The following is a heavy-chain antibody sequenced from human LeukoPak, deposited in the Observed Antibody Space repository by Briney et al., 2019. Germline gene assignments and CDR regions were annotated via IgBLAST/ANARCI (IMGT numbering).Heavy chain of an antibody. CDR2: IWFDGSNK. CDR1: GFTFSSYG. Sequence: PGGSLSLSCAASGFTFSSYGMHWVRQAPGKGLEWVAVIWFDGSNKYYADSVKGRFTISRDNSKNTLYLQMNSLRAEDTAVYYCAKSGHDYGDYRKYNWFDPWGQGTLVTVSS. J-gene: IGHJ5*02. V-gene: IGHV3-33*06. D-gene: IGHD4-17*01. CDR3: AKSGHDYGDYRKYNWFDP.